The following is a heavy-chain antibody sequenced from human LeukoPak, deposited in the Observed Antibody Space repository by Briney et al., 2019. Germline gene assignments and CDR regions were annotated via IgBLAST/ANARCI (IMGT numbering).Heavy chain of an antibody. CDR3: TTDSAAAGPFDY. CDR2: IKSKTNGGTT. CDR1: GFTFSNAW. V-gene: IGHV3-15*01. D-gene: IGHD6-13*01. Sequence: GGSLRLSCAASGFTFSNAWMSWVRQAPGKGLEWVGRIKSKTNGGTTDYAAPVKGRFTISRDDSKNTLYLQMNSLKTEDTAVYYCTTDSAAAGPFDYWGQGTLVTVSS. J-gene: IGHJ4*02.